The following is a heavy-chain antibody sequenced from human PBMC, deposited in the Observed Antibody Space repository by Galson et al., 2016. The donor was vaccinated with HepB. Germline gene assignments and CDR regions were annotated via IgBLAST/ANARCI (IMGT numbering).Heavy chain of an antibody. CDR1: GFTFSSYA. CDR2: ISRSSSTI. CDR3: ARDFNWEPSEASDY. Sequence: SLRLSCAASGFTFSSYALGWVRQAPGKGLEWVSYISRSSSTIDYADSVKGRFIISRDNARKSLHLQMNSLRAEDTAVYYCARDFNWEPSEASDYWGQGTLVTVSS. J-gene: IGHJ4*02. V-gene: IGHV3-48*04. D-gene: IGHD1-26*01.